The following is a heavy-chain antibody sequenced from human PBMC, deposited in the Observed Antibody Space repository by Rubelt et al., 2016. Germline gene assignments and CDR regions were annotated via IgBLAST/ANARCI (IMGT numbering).Heavy chain of an antibody. CDR1: GYSFTTYA. J-gene: IGHJ4*02. D-gene: IGHD5-12*01. Sequence: QVQLVQSGSELKKPGASVTVSCKASGYSFTTYAMNWVRQAPGQGLEWMGWVNTNTGNPTYAQGFAGRFVFSLDTAVRRAYLEITNLKTEDSAVYYCARDWGASGYQYDYWGQGTLVTVSS. CDR2: VNTNTGNP. CDR3: ARDWGASGYQYDY. V-gene: IGHV7-4-1*02.